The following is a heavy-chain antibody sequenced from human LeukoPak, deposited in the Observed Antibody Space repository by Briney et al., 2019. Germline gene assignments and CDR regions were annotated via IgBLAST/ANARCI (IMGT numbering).Heavy chain of an antibody. J-gene: IGHJ4*02. V-gene: IGHV4-61*01. CDR2: IYSSGST. CDR3: ARDDRSGYYGLDY. CDR1: GGSVSSGNYY. Sequence: PSETLSLTCTVSGGSVSSGNYYWSWIRQPPGKGLEWIGYIYSSGSTNYNPSLKSRVTISVDTSKNQFSLKLTSMTAADTAVYYCARDDRSGYYGLDYWGQGTLVTVSS. D-gene: IGHD3-22*01.